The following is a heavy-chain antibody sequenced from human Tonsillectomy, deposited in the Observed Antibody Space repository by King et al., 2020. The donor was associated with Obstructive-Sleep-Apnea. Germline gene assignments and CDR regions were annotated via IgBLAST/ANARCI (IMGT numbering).Heavy chain of an antibody. D-gene: IGHD3-10*01. V-gene: IGHV3-23*04. Sequence: EVQLVESGGGLVQPGGSLRLSCAASGFTFSSYAMSWVRQAPGKGLEWVSAISGSGGSTYYSDSVKGRFTISRDNSKNTLYLQMNSLRAEDTAVYYGAKDLLGYYGTGSYKDYWGQGTLVTVSS. CDR1: GFTFSSYA. J-gene: IGHJ4*02. CDR2: ISGSGGST. CDR3: AKDLLGYYGTGSYKDY.